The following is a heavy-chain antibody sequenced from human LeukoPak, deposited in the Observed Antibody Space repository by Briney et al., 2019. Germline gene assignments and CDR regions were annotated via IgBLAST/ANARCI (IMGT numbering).Heavy chain of an antibody. Sequence: PGGSLRLSCAASGFTFSSYAMSWVRQAPGKGLEWVAVISYDGSNKYYADSVKGRFTISRDNSKNTLYLQMNSLRAEDTAVYYCAKDEVVGSVAGNFDGMYYFDYWGQGTLVTVSS. CDR1: GFTFSSYA. CDR3: AKDEVVGSVAGNFDGMYYFDY. V-gene: IGHV3-30*18. D-gene: IGHD6-19*01. CDR2: ISYDGSNK. J-gene: IGHJ4*02.